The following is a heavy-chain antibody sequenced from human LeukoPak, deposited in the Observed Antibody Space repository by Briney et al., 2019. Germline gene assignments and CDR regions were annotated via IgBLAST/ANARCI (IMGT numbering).Heavy chain of an antibody. J-gene: IGHJ4*02. D-gene: IGHD5-18*01. Sequence: AGGSLRLSCAASGFTFSSYGMHWVRQTPGKGLEWMAVISYDGSNKYYADSVQGRFTISRDNSKNTLYLQMNSLRPEDTAVYYCAKLPLDYWGQGTLVTVSS. CDR3: AKLPLDY. CDR2: ISYDGSNK. V-gene: IGHV3-30*18. CDR1: GFTFSSYG.